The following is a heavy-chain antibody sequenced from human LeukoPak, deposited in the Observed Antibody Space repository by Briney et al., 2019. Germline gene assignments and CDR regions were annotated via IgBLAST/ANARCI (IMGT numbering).Heavy chain of an antibody. Sequence: GGSLRLSCAASGYTFSSYWMHWVRQAPGKGLAWVSRINSDGSSTSYADSVKGRFTISRDNAKNTLYLQMNSLRAEDTAVYYCARGGLSAYCGGDCYTFDYWGQGTLVTVSS. CDR3: ARGGLSAYCGGDCYTFDY. V-gene: IGHV3-74*01. CDR2: INSDGSST. J-gene: IGHJ4*02. D-gene: IGHD2-21*02. CDR1: GYTFSSYW.